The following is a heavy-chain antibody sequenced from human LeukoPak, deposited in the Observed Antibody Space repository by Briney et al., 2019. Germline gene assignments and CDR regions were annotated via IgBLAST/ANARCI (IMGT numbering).Heavy chain of an antibody. J-gene: IGHJ4*02. CDR1: GRFISRNY. V-gene: IGHV4-59*01. CDR2: MYHSGGT. CDR3: ARGDSYSSTYYTTYSFDY. D-gene: IGHD6-13*01. Sequence: PSETLSLTCTVSGRFISRNYWSWLRQPPGRGLEWLGYMYHSGGTNYNPPLKSRVTISADTSKNQFSLKLSSVTAADTAVYYCARGDSYSSTYYTTYSFDYWAREPWSPSPQ.